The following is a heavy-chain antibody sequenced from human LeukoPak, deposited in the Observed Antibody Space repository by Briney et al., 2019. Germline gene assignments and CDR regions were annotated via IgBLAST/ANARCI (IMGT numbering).Heavy chain of an antibody. Sequence: PGGSLRLSCSASGFTFSKYDMHWVRQAPGKGLEWLAVISHDGMNRRYVDSVKGRFIISRDNSKNTLYLQMNSLRAEDTAIYYCAKNGDRGAYCTGGTCYPYFYYYMDVWGKGTTVTI. D-gene: IGHD2-15*01. CDR1: GFTFSKYD. V-gene: IGHV3-30*18. CDR2: ISHDGMNR. J-gene: IGHJ6*03. CDR3: AKNGDRGAYCTGGTCYPYFYYYMDV.